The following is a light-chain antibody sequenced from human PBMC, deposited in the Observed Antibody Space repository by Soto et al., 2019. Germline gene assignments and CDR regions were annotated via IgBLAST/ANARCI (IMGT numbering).Light chain of an antibody. CDR2: KAS. CDR3: QHYSTYVWT. CDR1: QSISHW. J-gene: IGKJ1*01. Sequence: DIQMTQSPSTLSASVGDRVTITCRASQSISHWLAWYQQKPGQAPKVLIYKASGLENGVSSRFSGSGFGTEFTLTISYLQPDDSATYFCQHYSTYVWTFGQGTRVDIK. V-gene: IGKV1-5*03.